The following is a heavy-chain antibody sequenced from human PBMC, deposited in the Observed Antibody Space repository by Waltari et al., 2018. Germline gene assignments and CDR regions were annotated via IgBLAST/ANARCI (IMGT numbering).Heavy chain of an antibody. CDR2: IYTSGST. J-gene: IGHJ3*02. CDR3: ARDLRYSPVDAFDI. CDR1: GGSISSGSYY. D-gene: IGHD2-15*01. Sequence: QVQLQESGPGLVKPSQTLSLTCTVSGGSISSGSYYWSWIRQPAGKGLEWIGRIYTSGSTNYNPSLKSRVTISVDTSKNQFSLKLSSVTAADTAVYYCARDLRYSPVDAFDIWGQGTMVTVSS. V-gene: IGHV4-61*02.